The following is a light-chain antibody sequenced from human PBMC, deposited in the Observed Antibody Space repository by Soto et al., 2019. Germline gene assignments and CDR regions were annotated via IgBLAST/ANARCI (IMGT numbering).Light chain of an antibody. V-gene: IGLV2-14*02. CDR2: DVS. Sequence: QSALTQPASVSGSPGQSITISCTGTSSDVGGYNLVSWYEQHPGKAPKLMIYDVSNRPSGVSNRFSGSKSGNTASLTISGLQPEDEGDYYCSSYTSSNTVVFGGGTKLTVL. CDR1: SSDVGGYNL. CDR3: SSYTSSNTVV. J-gene: IGLJ2*01.